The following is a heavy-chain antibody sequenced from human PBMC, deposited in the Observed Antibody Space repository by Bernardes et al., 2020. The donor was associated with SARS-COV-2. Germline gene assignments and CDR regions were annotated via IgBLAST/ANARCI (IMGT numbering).Heavy chain of an antibody. J-gene: IGHJ4*02. CDR1: GFTLNSHW. D-gene: IGHD3-9*01. Sequence: GGSLRLSCVASGFTLNSHWMHWVRKAPGKVLVWVSRISPDGSTTNYVDSVRGRFTISRDNAKNTLYVQMDSLTAEDTAVYYCARGGSFTARPHDWWGQGTLVTVSS. V-gene: IGHV3-74*01. CDR3: ARGGSFTARPHDW. CDR2: ISPDGSTT.